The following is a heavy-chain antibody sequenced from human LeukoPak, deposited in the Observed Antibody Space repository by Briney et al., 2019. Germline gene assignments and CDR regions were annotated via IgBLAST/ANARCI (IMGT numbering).Heavy chain of an antibody. CDR1: GSSFTSYW. Sequence: GESLKISCKGSGSSFTSYWISWVRQLPGKGLEWMGRIDPSDSYTNYSPSFQGHVTISADKSISTAYLQWSSLKASDTAMYYCARHSPYCSGGSCYHRDDWFDPWGQGTLVTVSS. CDR2: IDPSDSYT. CDR3: ARHSPYCSGGSCYHRDDWFDP. V-gene: IGHV5-10-1*01. D-gene: IGHD2-15*01. J-gene: IGHJ5*02.